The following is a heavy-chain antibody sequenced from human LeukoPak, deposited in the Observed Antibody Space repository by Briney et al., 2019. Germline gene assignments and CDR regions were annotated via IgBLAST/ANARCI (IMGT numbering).Heavy chain of an antibody. V-gene: IGHV3-33*01. D-gene: IGHD3-3*02. CDR2: TWYDGSNE. CDR1: GFSFGSHG. Sequence: QPGGSLRLSCAASGFSFGSHGMHWVRQAPGKGLEWVATTWYDGSNEYYADSVKGRFTISRDNSRNTLYLQMNSLRVEDTAVYYCARDSTSWSNWFDTWGQGTLVTVSS. CDR3: ARDSTSWSNWFDT. J-gene: IGHJ5*02.